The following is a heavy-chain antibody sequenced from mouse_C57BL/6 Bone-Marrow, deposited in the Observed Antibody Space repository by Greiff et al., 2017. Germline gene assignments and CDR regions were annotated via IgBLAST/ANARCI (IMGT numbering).Heavy chain of an antibody. V-gene: IGHV1-26*01. CDR2: INPNNGGT. D-gene: IGHD1-1*01. CDR1: GYTFTDYY. CDR3: ANYGSSSWFAY. J-gene: IGHJ3*01. Sequence: VQLQQSGPELVKPGASVKISCKASGYTFTDYYMNWVKQSHGKSLEWIGDINPNNGGTSYNQKFKGKATLTVDKSSSTAYMELRSLTSEDSAVYYCANYGSSSWFAYWGQGTLVTVSA.